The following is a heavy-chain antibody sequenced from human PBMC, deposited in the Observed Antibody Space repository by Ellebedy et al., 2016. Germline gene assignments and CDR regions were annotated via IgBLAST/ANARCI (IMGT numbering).Heavy chain of an antibody. D-gene: IGHD2-15*01. Sequence: GGSLRLSCAASGFTVSTNYMKWVRQAPGKGLEWVSAIFSDGNTYYADSVKGRFTISRDNSKNTLYLQMNSLTAEDTAVYYCARGVGSGWFDPWGQGTLVTFSS. CDR2: IFSDGNT. CDR1: GFTVSTNY. V-gene: IGHV3-53*01. CDR3: ARGVGSGWFDP. J-gene: IGHJ5*02.